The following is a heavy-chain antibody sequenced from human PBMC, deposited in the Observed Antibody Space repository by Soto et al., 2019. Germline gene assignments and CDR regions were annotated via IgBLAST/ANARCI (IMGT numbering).Heavy chain of an antibody. J-gene: IGHJ4*02. Sequence: ASVKVSCKASAYTFTGSYMHWVRQAPGQGLEWMGWINPNSGGTDYALMFQGRVTMTRDASISTAYMELTSLRSDDTAVSYCARAAIGGRAISCFDYWGQGTLVTVSS. D-gene: IGHD6-13*01. CDR2: INPNSGGT. CDR3: ARAAIGGRAISCFDY. V-gene: IGHV1-2*02. CDR1: AYTFTGSY.